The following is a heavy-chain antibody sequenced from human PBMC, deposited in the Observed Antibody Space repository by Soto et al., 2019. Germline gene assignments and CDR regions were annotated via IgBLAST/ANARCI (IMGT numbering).Heavy chain of an antibody. J-gene: IGHJ4*02. Sequence: SETLSLTCAVSGYSISNGYYCRWIRQPPGKGLEWIGSIYHSESTYYNPSIKARVTISVDTSKNQFSLKLSSVTAADTVVYYCARDRCSSTSCPKLLNYWGQGTLVTVSS. V-gene: IGHV4-38-2*01. CDR2: IYHSEST. D-gene: IGHD2-2*01. CDR1: GYSISNGYY. CDR3: ARDRCSSTSCPKLLNY.